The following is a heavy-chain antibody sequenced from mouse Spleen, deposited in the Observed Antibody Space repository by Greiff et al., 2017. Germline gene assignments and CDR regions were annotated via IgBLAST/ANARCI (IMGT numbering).Heavy chain of an antibody. Sequence: QVQLQQSGAELARPGASVKLSCKASGYTFTSYGISWVKQRTGQGLEWIGEIDPSDSYTNYNQKFKGKATLTVDKSSSTAYMQLSSLTSEDSAVYYCARGGNYFDYWGQGTTLTVSS. CDR1: GYTFTSYG. CDR2: IDPSDSYT. CDR3: ARGGNYFDY. J-gene: IGHJ2*01. V-gene: IGHV1-69*02.